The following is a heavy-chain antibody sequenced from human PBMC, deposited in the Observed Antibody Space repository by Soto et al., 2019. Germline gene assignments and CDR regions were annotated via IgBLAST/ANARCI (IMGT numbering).Heavy chain of an antibody. CDR1: GFTFTSSA. J-gene: IGHJ4*02. Sequence: AASVKVSCKASGFTFTSSAMQWGRQARGQRLEWIGWIVVGSGNTNYAQKFQERVTITRDMSTSTAYMELSSLRSEDTAVYYCAAVSSIVGATPVGFDYWGQGSLVTVSS. CDR3: AAVSSIVGATPVGFDY. V-gene: IGHV1-58*02. D-gene: IGHD1-26*01. CDR2: IVVGSGNT.